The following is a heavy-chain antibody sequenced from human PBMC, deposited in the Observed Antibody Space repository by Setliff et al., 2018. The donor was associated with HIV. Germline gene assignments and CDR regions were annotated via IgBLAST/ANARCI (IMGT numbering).Heavy chain of an antibody. CDR2: IDISGDKK. D-gene: IGHD6-6*01. CDR1: GFTFSRSA. CDR3: AKEVLRAARYYYYMDV. Sequence: GGSLRLSCAASGFTFSRSAMSWVRQAPGKGLEWVSSIDISGDKKYYIDSVKGRFTISRDTSKNTLYLQMNSLRAGDTAVYYCAKEVLRAARYYYYMDVWGKGTTVTVSS. V-gene: IGHV3-23*05. J-gene: IGHJ6*03.